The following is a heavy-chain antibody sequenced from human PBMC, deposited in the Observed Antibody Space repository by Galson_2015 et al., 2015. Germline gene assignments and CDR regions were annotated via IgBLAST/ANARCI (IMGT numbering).Heavy chain of an antibody. V-gene: IGHV3-74*01. CDR1: GFTFSSYW. CDR3: QKVRGVNTFDP. CDR2: INSDGSST. J-gene: IGHJ5*02. Sequence: SLRLSCAASGFTFSSYWMHWVRQAPGKGLVWVSRINSDGSSTSYADSVKGRFTISRDNAKNTLYLQMNSLRAEDTAVYYCQKVRGVNTFDPWGQGTLVTVSS. D-gene: IGHD3-10*01.